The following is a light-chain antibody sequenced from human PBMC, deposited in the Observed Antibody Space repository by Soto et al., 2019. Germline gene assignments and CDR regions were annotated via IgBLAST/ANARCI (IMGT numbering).Light chain of an antibody. CDR3: TSYTSDSTYV. J-gene: IGLJ1*01. Sequence: QGVPTQAAPVSGAPGKSSSIPCPGNRNDVGRYNYVSWYQQHPGKAPKLMVYDVSNRPSWVSNRFSGSKSGITASLTISGLQAEDEADYYCTSYTSDSTYVFGTGTKVTVL. V-gene: IGLV2-14*01. CDR2: DVS. CDR1: RNDVGRYNY.